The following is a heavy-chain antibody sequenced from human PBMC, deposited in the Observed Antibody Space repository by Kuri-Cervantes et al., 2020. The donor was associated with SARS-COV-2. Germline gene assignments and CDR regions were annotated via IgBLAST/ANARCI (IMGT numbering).Heavy chain of an antibody. CDR1: GGTFSSYA. CDR3: ARGGTLQRGYSYGFDY. J-gene: IGHJ4*02. V-gene: IGHV1-69*06. D-gene: IGHD5-18*01. Sequence: SVKLSCKASGGTFSSYAISWVRQAPGQGLEWMGGNIPIFGTANYAQKFQGRVTITADKSTSTAYMDLRSLRFEDTAMYYCARGGTLQRGYSYGFDYWGQGTLVTVSS. CDR2: NIPIFGTA.